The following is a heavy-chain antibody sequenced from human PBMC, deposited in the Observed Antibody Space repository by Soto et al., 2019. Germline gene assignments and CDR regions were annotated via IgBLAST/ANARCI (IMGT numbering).Heavy chain of an antibody. J-gene: IGHJ4*02. V-gene: IGHV4-31*03. CDR2: IYYSGST. CDR3: STLHYYDRSGKLHY. CDR1: GDSISSGGYY. D-gene: IGHD3-22*01. Sequence: HVQLPESGPGLVKPSQTLSLTCTVSGDSISSGGYYWRGIRPHPGKGLEWIVYIYYSGSTYYNPSLKSRGTIAVDTSKTHFSLKLSSVTAADTAVYYCSTLHYYDRSGKLHYSGQGTPVTVSS.